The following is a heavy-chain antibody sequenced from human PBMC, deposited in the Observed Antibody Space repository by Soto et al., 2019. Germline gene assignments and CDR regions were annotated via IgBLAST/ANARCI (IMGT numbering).Heavy chain of an antibody. J-gene: IGHJ4*02. Sequence: QVQLVESGGGVVQPGRSLRLSCAASGFTFSNYAMHWVRQSPGKGLEWVAVIPYDGNTRYYADSVKGRFTISRDNSKSTLYLQMNSLRVEDTALYYWATDGDGGLGGYFDYWGQGTLVTVSS. CDR2: IPYDGNTR. D-gene: IGHD3-16*01. CDR3: ATDGDGGLGGYFDY. V-gene: IGHV3-30-3*01. CDR1: GFTFSNYA.